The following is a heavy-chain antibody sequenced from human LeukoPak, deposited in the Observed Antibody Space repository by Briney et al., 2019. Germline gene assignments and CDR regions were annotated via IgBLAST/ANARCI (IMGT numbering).Heavy chain of an antibody. Sequence: GGDLRPSCAAFGFTFSSYVMSWVRQAPGKGLEWVSSIRGTTDSTYYADSVKGRFTISRDNSKNTLYLQMNSLRAEDTAVYYCAKYCSGGSCYSGLDYWGQGTLVTVSS. D-gene: IGHD2-15*01. CDR2: IRGTTDST. V-gene: IGHV3-23*01. CDR1: GFTFSSYV. CDR3: AKYCSGGSCYSGLDY. J-gene: IGHJ4*02.